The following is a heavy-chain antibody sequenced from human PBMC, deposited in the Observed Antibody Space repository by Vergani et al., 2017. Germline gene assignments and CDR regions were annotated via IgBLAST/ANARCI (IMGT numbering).Heavy chain of an antibody. CDR3: ARDVYCSSTSCYNYFDY. CDR2: IWYDGSNK. CDR1: GFTFSSYG. Sequence: QVQLVESGGGVVQPGRSLRLSCAASGFTFSSYGMHWVRQAPGKGLEWVAVIWYDGSNKYYADSVKGRFTISRDNSKNTLYLQMNSLRAEDTAVYYCARDVYCSSTSCYNYFDYWGQGTLVTVSS. D-gene: IGHD2-2*02. J-gene: IGHJ4*02. V-gene: IGHV3-33*01.